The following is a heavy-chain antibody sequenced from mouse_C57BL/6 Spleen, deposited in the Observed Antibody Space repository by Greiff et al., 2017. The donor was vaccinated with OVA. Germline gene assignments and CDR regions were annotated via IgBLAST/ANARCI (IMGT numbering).Heavy chain of an antibody. CDR1: GYTFTSYW. CDR3: ARPYDYDLAWFAY. J-gene: IGHJ3*01. CDR2: INPSNGGT. D-gene: IGHD2-4*01. Sequence: QVHVKQPGTELVKPGASVKLSCKASGYTFTSYWMHWVKQRPGQGLEWIGNINPSNGGTNYNEKFKSKATLTVDKSSSTAYMQLSSLTSEDSAVYYCARPYDYDLAWFAYWGQGTLVTVSA. V-gene: IGHV1-53*01.